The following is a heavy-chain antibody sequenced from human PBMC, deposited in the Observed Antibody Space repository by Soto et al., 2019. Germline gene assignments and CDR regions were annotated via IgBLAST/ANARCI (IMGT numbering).Heavy chain of an antibody. CDR1: GFTFSSYA. J-gene: IGHJ4*02. V-gene: IGHV3-23*01. Sequence: EVQLLESGGGLVQPGGSLRLSCAASGFTFSSYAMSWVRQAPGKGLEWVSVMSGSGGSAYYTDSGKGRFTISRDNSKKTLYLQMNSLRAEDTALYYCAKGPIFGVENIYDYWGQGTLVTVSS. D-gene: IGHD3-3*01. CDR3: AKGPIFGVENIYDY. CDR2: MSGSGGSA.